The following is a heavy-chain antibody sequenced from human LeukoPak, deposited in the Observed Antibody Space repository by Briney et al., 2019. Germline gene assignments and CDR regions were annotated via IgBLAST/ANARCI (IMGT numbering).Heavy chain of an antibody. D-gene: IGHD4-17*01. Sequence: GGSLRLSCAASGFTFSSYGMHWVRQAPGKGLEWVAVISYDGSNKYYADSVKGRFTISRDNSKNTLYLQMNSLRAEDTAVYYCAKDWTTVTTPDAFDIWGQGTMVTVSS. CDR2: ISYDGSNK. CDR3: AKDWTTVTTPDAFDI. J-gene: IGHJ3*02. CDR1: GFTFSSYG. V-gene: IGHV3-30*18.